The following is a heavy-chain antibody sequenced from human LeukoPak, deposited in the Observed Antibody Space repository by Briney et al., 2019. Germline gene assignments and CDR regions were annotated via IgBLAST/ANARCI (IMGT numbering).Heavy chain of an antibody. J-gene: IGHJ4*02. CDR2: IYYSGST. V-gene: IGHV4-59*01. Sequence: SETLSLTCTVSGGSISSYYWSWIRQPPGKGLEWIGYIYYSGSTNYNPSLKSRVTISVDTSKNQFSLKLSSVTAADTAVYYCAGGDGKRGYSNGYYGYWGQGTLVTVSS. CDR3: AGGDGKRGYSNGYYGY. CDR1: GGSISSYY. D-gene: IGHD5-18*01.